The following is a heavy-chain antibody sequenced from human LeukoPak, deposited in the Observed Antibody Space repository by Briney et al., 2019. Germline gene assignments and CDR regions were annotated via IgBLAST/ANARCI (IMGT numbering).Heavy chain of an antibody. V-gene: IGHV3-21*01. CDR2: ISSSSTYI. Sequence: GGSLRLSCAASGFIFSSYSMNWVRQAPGKGLEWVSSISSSSTYIYYADSVKGRFTISRDNAKNSLYLQMNSLRAEDTAVYYCARSRRRELLRTYFDYWGQGTLVTVSS. CDR1: GFIFSSYS. CDR3: ARSRRRELLRTYFDY. D-gene: IGHD1-26*01. J-gene: IGHJ4*02.